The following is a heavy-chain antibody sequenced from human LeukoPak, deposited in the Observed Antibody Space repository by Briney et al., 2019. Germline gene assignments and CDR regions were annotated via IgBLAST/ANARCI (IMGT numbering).Heavy chain of an antibody. Sequence: ASVKVSCKASGYTFTAYYMHWVRQAPGQGLEWMGWINPNSGGTNSSQKFQDRVTLTRDTSISTAYMELGSLRSDNTAIYYCARAYGSGSSYHPDYWGQGTLVTVSS. CDR1: GYTFTAYY. CDR2: INPNSGGT. J-gene: IGHJ4*02. CDR3: ARAYGSGSSYHPDY. D-gene: IGHD3-10*01. V-gene: IGHV1-2*02.